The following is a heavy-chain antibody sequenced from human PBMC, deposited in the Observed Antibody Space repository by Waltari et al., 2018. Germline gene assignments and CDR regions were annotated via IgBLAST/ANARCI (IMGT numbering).Heavy chain of an antibody. CDR2: LYYSGST. CDR1: GGSISSSSYY. V-gene: IGHV4-39*01. CDR3: ARLYGSGSPAHFDS. J-gene: IGHJ4*02. Sequence: QLQLQESGPGLVKPSETLSLTCTVSGGSISSSSYYWGWIRQPPGKGLGWIGSLYYSGSTSYNPSLKSRVTISVDTSKNQFSLKLSSVTAADTAVYYCARLYGSGSPAHFDSWGQGTLVTVSS. D-gene: IGHD3-10*01.